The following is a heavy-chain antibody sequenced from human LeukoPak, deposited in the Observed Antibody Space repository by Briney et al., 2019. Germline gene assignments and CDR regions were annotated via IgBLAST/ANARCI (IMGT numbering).Heavy chain of an antibody. J-gene: IGHJ6*02. CDR2: IKSKTDGGTT. D-gene: IGHD6-13*01. CDR3: TTEPAAGYYYYYGMDV. Sequence: GGSLRLSCAASGFTFINAWMSWVRQAPGKGREWVGRIKSKTDGGTTDYAAHVKGRFTISRDDPQNTLYLEVNSLKPEDTAVYYCTTEPAAGYYYYYGMDVWGQGTTVTVSS. CDR1: GFTFINAW. V-gene: IGHV3-15*01.